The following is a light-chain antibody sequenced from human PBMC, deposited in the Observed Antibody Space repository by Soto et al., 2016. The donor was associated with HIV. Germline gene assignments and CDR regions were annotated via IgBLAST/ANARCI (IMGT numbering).Light chain of an antibody. J-gene: IGKJ2*01. V-gene: IGKV1-39*02. CDR1: QSISTY. CDR2: AAS. Sequence: DIQMTQSPSFPSASGEERVTIPCRASQSISTYLNWYQQEPGKAPNLLIYAASTLLSGVPSRFRGSGSGTDFTLTISSLQPEDFPTYSCVVTLHPNVPYTFGQGPRWRS. CDR3: VVTLHPNVPYT.